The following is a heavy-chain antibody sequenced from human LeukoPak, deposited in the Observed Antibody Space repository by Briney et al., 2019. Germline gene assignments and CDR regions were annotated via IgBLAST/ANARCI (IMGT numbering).Heavy chain of an antibody. CDR2: TYYRSKWYY. CDR3: ARDPVGGSTIIDY. D-gene: IGHD1-26*01. Sequence: SQTLSLTCAISGDSVSSNSAAWNWIRQSPSRGLEWLGRTYYRSKWYYDYAVAVKSRISINPDTSKNQFSLQLSSMTPEDTAVYYCARDPVGGSTIIDYWGQGTLVTVSS. V-gene: IGHV6-1*01. J-gene: IGHJ4*02. CDR1: GDSVSSNSAA.